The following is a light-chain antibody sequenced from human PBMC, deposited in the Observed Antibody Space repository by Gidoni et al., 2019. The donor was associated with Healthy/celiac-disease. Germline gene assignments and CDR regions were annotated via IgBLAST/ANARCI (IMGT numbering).Light chain of an antibody. CDR1: SGINVGTYR. V-gene: IGLV5-45*02. J-gene: IGLJ2*01. Sequence: QAVLLQPSPLSASPGASASLTCTLRSGINVGTYRIYWYQQKPGSPPQYLLRYKSDSDKQHGSGVPSRFSGSKDASANAGSLLISGLQSEDEADYYCMIWHSSAVVFGGGTKLTVL. CDR3: MIWHSSAVV. CDR2: YKSDSDK.